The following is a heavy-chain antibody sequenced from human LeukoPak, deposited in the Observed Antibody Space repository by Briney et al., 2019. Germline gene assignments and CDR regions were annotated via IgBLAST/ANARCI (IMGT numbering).Heavy chain of an antibody. D-gene: IGHD3-22*01. CDR1: GFTFSSYW. CDR2: IKQDGSEK. CDR3: ARDIPGLAYYYDSSGPEEDY. Sequence: GGSLRLSCAASGFTFSSYWMSWVRQAPGKGLGWVANIKQDGSEKYYVDSVKGRFTISRDNAKNSLYLQMNSLRAEDTAVYYCARDIPGLAYYYDSSGPEEDYWGQGTLVTVSS. V-gene: IGHV3-7*01. J-gene: IGHJ4*02.